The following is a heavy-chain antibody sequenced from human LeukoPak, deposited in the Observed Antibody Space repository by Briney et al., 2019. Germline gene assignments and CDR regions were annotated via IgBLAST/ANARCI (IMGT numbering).Heavy chain of an antibody. CDR1: GFTFSSYW. Sequence: GRSLRLSCAASGFTFSSYWMHWVRQAPGKGLVWVSRINSDGSSTSYADSVKGRFTISRDNAKNTLYLQMNSLRAEDTAVYYCARGGELLRYFDYWGQGTLVTVSS. D-gene: IGHD3-10*01. CDR3: ARGGELLRYFDY. CDR2: INSDGSST. J-gene: IGHJ4*02. V-gene: IGHV3-74*01.